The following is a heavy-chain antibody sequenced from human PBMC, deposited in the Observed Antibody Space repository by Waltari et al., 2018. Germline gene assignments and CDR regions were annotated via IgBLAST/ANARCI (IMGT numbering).Heavy chain of an antibody. CDR1: GGAISSYY. CDR3: ARAKVVRGVILDY. V-gene: IGHV4-59*01. Sequence: QVQLQESGPGLVKPSETLSLNCTVSGGAISSYYWSWIRQPTGKGLEWIGYIYYSGSTNYNPSLKSRVTISVDTSKNQFSLKLSSVTAADTAVYYCARAKVVRGVILDYWGQGTLVTVSS. J-gene: IGHJ4*02. CDR2: IYYSGST. D-gene: IGHD3-10*01.